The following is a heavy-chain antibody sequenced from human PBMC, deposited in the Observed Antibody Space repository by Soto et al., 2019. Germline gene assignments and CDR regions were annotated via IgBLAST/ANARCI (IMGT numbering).Heavy chain of an antibody. V-gene: IGHV4-4*02. CDR1: GGSISSSNW. CDR2: IYHSGST. J-gene: IGHJ6*02. D-gene: IGHD3-3*01. CDR3: ASSTYYDFWSGYAGGMDV. Sequence: QVQLQESGPGLVKPSGTLSLTCAVSGGSISSSNWWSWVRQPPGKGLEGIGEIYHSGSTNYNPSLKSRVTISVDKSKNQFSLKLSSVTAADTAVYYCASSTYYDFWSGYAGGMDVWGQGTTVTVSS.